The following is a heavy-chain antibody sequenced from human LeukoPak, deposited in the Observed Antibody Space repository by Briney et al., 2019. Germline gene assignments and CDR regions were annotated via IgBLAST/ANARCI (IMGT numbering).Heavy chain of an antibody. CDR3: ARDPGIAAAGGDYYYYGMDV. V-gene: IGHV1-69*13. D-gene: IGHD6-13*01. Sequence: EASVKVSCKASGGTFSSYAISWVRQAPGQGLEWMGGIIPIFGTANYAQKFQGRVTITADESTSTAYMELSGLRSEDTAVYYCARDPGIAAAGGDYYYYGMDVWGQGTTVTVSS. CDR1: GGTFSSYA. J-gene: IGHJ6*02. CDR2: IIPIFGTA.